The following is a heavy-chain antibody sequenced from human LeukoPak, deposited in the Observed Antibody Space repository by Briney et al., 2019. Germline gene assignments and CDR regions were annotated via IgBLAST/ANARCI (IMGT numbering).Heavy chain of an antibody. CDR3: TTGDF. Sequence: PGGSLRLSCAASGFTFSRSWMNWVRQPPGKGLEWVAMINPEGSQKYHVDSVKGRFTISRDNAKNSLFLQVNSLRVEDTAMYYCTTGDFWGPGTLVTVSS. J-gene: IGHJ4*02. D-gene: IGHD3-3*01. V-gene: IGHV3-7*01. CDR2: INPEGSQK. CDR1: GFTFSRSW.